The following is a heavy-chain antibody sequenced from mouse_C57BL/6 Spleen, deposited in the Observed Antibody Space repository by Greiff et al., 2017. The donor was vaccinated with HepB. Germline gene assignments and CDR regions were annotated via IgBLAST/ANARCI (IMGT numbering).Heavy chain of an antibody. Sequence: EVQLQESGAELVKPGASVKLSCTASGFNIKDYYMHWVKQRTEQGLEWIGRIDPEDGKTKYAPKFQGKATITADTSSNTAYLQLSSLTSEDTAVYYWGRGAVDLLSHFDYWGQGTTLTVSS. CDR2: IDPEDGKT. CDR1: GFNIKDYY. CDR3: GRGAVDLLSHFDY. J-gene: IGHJ2*01. D-gene: IGHD2-1*01. V-gene: IGHV14-2*01.